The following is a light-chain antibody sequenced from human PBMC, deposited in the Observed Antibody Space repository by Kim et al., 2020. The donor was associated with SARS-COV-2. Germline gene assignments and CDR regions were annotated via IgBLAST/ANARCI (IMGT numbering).Light chain of an antibody. CDR3: MQGTYWPFT. Sequence: PAPNSCRSSQSLVYSDGNTYLYWFHQRPGQSPMRLTYKVSNRDSGVPDRFSGSGSGTDFTLQISRVEAEDVGVYYCMQGTYWPFTFGPGTKVDIK. J-gene: IGKJ3*01. CDR2: KVS. CDR1: QSLVYSDGNTY. V-gene: IGKV2-30*01.